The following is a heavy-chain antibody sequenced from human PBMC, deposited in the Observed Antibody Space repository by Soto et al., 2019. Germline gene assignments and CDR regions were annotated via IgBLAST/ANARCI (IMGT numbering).Heavy chain of an antibody. V-gene: IGHV4-31*03. J-gene: IGHJ4*02. CDR3: ARASSTSWYYFDS. CDR2: IHYSGST. D-gene: IGHD6-13*01. Sequence: PSETLSLTCTVSGGSISSGAYYWSWIRQHPGEGLEWIGYIHYSGSTYYNPSLKSRDTISVDTSKNQFSLKLISLTAADTAFYYCARASSTSWYYFDSWGQGTLVTVSS. CDR1: GGSISSGAYY.